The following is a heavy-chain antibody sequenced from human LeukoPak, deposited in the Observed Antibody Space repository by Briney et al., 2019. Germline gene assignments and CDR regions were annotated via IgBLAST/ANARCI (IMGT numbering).Heavy chain of an antibody. CDR3: AKATGYLL. CDR2: ISYDGSNK. J-gene: IGHJ4*02. D-gene: IGHD1-14*01. Sequence: PGGSLRLSCAASGFTFSSYAMHWVRQAPGKGLEWVAVISYDGSNKYYADSVKGRFTISRDNSENTLYLQMNSLRAEDTAVYYCAKATGYLLWGQGTLVIVSS. V-gene: IGHV3-30*04. CDR1: GFTFSSYA.